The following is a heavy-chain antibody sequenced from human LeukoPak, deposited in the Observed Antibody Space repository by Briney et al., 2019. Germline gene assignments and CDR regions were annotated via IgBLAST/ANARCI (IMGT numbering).Heavy chain of an antibody. J-gene: IGHJ4*02. V-gene: IGHV3-20*04. Sequence: GGSLRLSCAVSGFAFDDYGMSWVRQAPGKGLEWVSGINWNGGNTGYADAVKGRFTISRDNAKNSLYLQMNSLRAEDTALNYCAMLDSSGYYSSSNFDCWGQGTLVTVSS. D-gene: IGHD3-22*01. CDR3: AMLDSSGYYSSSNFDC. CDR2: INWNGGNT. CDR1: GFAFDDYG.